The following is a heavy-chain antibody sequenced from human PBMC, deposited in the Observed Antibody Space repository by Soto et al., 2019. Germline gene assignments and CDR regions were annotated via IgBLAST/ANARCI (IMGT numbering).Heavy chain of an antibody. D-gene: IGHD3-16*02. CDR1: GGSISSGGYY. CDR3: ARSGLHLGELSPYYFDY. CDR2: IYYSGST. Sequence: SETLSLTCTVSGGSISSGGYYWSWIRQHPGKGLEWIGYIYYSGSTYYNPSLKSRVTISVDTSKNQFSLKLSSVTAADTAVYYCARSGLHLGELSPYYFDYWGQGTLVTVSS. V-gene: IGHV4-31*03. J-gene: IGHJ4*02.